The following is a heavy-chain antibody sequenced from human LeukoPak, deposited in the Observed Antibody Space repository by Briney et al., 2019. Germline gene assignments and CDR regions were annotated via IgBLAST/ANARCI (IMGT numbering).Heavy chain of an antibody. CDR3: ARVQFYSYGPRSRGMDV. CDR2: INHSGST. Sequence: PSETLSLTCAVYGGSFSGYYWSWIRQPPGKGLEWIGEINHSGSTNYNPSLKSRVTISVDTSKNQFSLKLSSVTAADTAVYYCARVQFYSYGPRSRGMDVWGQGTTVTVSS. V-gene: IGHV4-34*01. J-gene: IGHJ6*02. D-gene: IGHD5-18*01. CDR1: GGSFSGYY.